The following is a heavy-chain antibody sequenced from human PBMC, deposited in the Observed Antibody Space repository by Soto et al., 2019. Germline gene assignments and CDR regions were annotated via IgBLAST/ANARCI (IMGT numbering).Heavy chain of an antibody. CDR1: GGSISSGDYY. Sequence: SETLSLTCTVSGGSISSGDYYWSWIRQPPGKGLEWIGSIYHSGNTYYNPSLKSRVSISVDTSKNEFSLKLTSITAADTAIYFCARRGGGDYLFDSWGQGILVTVSS. J-gene: IGHJ4*02. CDR2: IYHSGNT. V-gene: IGHV4-30-4*01. D-gene: IGHD4-17*01. CDR3: ARRGGGDYLFDS.